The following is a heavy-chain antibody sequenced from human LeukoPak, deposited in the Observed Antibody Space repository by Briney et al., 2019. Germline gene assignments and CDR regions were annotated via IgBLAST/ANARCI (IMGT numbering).Heavy chain of an antibody. V-gene: IGHV4-59*08. CDR3: MRRDTGWNYSDY. CDR1: GGSIYSHY. D-gene: IGHD6-19*01. Sequence: SETLSLTCGVSGGSIYSHYWGWIRQPPGKELEWIGDIYYKGSTNYNPSLKSRVTISLDTSKNHLSLTLTSVVAADTAIYYCMRRDTGWNYSDYWGQGILVTVSS. CDR2: IYYKGST. J-gene: IGHJ4*02.